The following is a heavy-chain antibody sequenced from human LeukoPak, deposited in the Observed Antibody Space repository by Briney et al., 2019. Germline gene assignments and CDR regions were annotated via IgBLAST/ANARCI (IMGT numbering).Heavy chain of an antibody. Sequence: PSQTLSLTCAVSGGSISRGGYSGSWIRQPPGKGLEWIGYIYHSGSTYYNPSLKSRVTISVYRSKNQFSLELSSVTAADTAVYYCARGYGDYGDNWFDPWGQGTLVTVSS. J-gene: IGHJ5*02. V-gene: IGHV4-30-2*01. D-gene: IGHD4-17*01. CDR3: ARGYGDYGDNWFDP. CDR2: IYHSGST. CDR1: GGSISRGGYS.